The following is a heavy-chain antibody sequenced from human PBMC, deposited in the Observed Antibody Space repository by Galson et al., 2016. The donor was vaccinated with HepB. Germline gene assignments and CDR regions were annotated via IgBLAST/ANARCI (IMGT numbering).Heavy chain of an antibody. CDR2: ISSSSSYI. J-gene: IGHJ6*02. V-gene: IGHV3-21*01. Sequence: SLRLSCAASGFTFSSYSMNWVRQAPGKGLEWVSSISSSSSYIYYADSVKGRFTISRDNAKNSLYLQMNSLRAEDTAVYYCARDFGAYFTPWYYYFGMDVWGQGTTVTGSS. D-gene: IGHD4-17*01. CDR1: GFTFSSYS. CDR3: ARDFGAYFTPWYYYFGMDV.